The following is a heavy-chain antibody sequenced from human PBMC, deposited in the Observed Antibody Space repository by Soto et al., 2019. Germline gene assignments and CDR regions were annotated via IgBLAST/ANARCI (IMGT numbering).Heavy chain of an antibody. Sequence: QVQLVVSGGGVVQPGRSLRLSCAASGFRNYGMHWVRQAPGKGLEWVALIWHDGSRKHYADSVKGRFTISRDDSKNTVDLQMKSLRADDTAVYYCARDRGDFGSGGSFFDYWGQGTLVTVSS. CDR2: IWHDGSRK. CDR3: ARDRGDFGSGGSFFDY. D-gene: IGHD3-10*01. V-gene: IGHV3-33*01. CDR1: GFRNYG. J-gene: IGHJ4*02.